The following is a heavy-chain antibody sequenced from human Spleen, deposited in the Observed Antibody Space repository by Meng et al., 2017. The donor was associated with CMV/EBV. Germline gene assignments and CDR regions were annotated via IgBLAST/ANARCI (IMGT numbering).Heavy chain of an antibody. D-gene: IGHD6-19*01. CDR2: ISYDGSNK. J-gene: IGHJ4*02. CDR3: AREGRRLATDY. Sequence: CSAAGFTFSSYAMHWFRQAPGKGLEWVAVISYDGSNKYYADSVTRRFTISRANSKNTLYLQMNSLRAEDTAVYYCAREGRRLATDYWGQGTLVTVSS. V-gene: IGHV3-30-3*01. CDR1: GFTFSSYA.